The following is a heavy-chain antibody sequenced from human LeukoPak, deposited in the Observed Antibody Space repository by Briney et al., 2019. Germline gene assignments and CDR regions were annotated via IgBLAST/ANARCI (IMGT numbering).Heavy chain of an antibody. Sequence: SDTLSLTCTVSGGSISSSSYYWGWIRQPPGKVLAWIGSIYYSWSTYYNPFLKSRVTISVDTSKNQFSLKLSSVTAAETAVYYCARDASSSSYYYYGMDVWGQGTTVTVSS. CDR3: ARDASSSSYYYYGMDV. D-gene: IGHD6-6*01. J-gene: IGHJ6*02. V-gene: IGHV4-39*01. CDR1: GGSISSSSYY. CDR2: IYYSWST.